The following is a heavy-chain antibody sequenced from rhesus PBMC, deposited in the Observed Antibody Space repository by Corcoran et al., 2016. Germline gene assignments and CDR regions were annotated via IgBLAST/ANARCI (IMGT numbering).Heavy chain of an antibody. V-gene: IGHV4-127*01. CDR1: CYYISSGYG. Sequence: QVKLQQWGEGLVKPSETLSLTCAVSCYYISSGYGWRWIRQPPGKGLEWFGYIGGSSGPPNYNHTLQSRVTISKDPSKNQFSLKLSSVTAADTAVYYCARGDTATVDDAFDFWGQGLSVTVSS. J-gene: IGHJ3*01. CDR3: ARGDTATVDDAFDF. D-gene: IGHD5-12*01. CDR2: IGGSSGPP.